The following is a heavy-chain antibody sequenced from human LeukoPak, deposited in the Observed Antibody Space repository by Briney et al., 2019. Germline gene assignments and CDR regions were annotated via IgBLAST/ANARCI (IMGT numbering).Heavy chain of an antibody. CDR2: INNVGSHI. Sequence: GGSLRLSCAASGFTFSSSAMNWVRQAPGKGLEWVSSINNVGSHIYYAGSVRGRFTISRDNAKNSLYLQMNNLRADDTAVYYCAKKGQADDNGKPDWGQGTLVTVSS. CDR1: GFTFSSSA. CDR3: AKKGQADDNGKPD. D-gene: IGHD1-1*01. V-gene: IGHV3-21*04. J-gene: IGHJ4*02.